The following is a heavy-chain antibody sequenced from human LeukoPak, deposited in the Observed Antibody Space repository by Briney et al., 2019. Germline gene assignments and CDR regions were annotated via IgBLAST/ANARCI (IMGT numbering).Heavy chain of an antibody. J-gene: IGHJ5*02. CDR2: IYHSGST. Sequence: SETLSLTCTVSGGSISSGYYWGWIRQPPGKGLEWIGSIYHSGSTYYNPSLKSRVTISVDTSKNQFSLKLSSVTAADTAVYYCARGFGGYDYNWFDPWGQGTLVTVSS. D-gene: IGHD5-12*01. CDR1: GGSISSGYY. V-gene: IGHV4-38-2*02. CDR3: ARGFGGYDYNWFDP.